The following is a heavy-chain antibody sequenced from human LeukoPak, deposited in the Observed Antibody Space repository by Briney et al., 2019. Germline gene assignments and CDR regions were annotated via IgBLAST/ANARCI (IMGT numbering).Heavy chain of an antibody. D-gene: IGHD3-10*01. V-gene: IGHV4-4*07. CDR3: GRQGDTASYYFVDY. J-gene: IGHJ4*02. CDR1: GGSINSYY. CDR2: IYPTGTT. Sequence: SETLPLTCTVSGGSINSYYWGWVRQPAGKGLEWIGRIYPTGTTNYSPSFKSRLTMSLDTSKNQFSLKLRSVTAADTAVYYCGRQGDTASYYFVDYWSQGTLVTVSS.